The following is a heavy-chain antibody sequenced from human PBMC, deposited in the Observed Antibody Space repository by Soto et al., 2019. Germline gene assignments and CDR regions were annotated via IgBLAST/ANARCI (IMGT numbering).Heavy chain of an antibody. CDR1: GGTFSSYT. D-gene: IGHD2-8*02. V-gene: IGHV1-69*02. J-gene: IGHJ6*02. CDR3: AMSPLVDYPYCCYGMDV. CDR2: IIPILGIA. Sequence: QVQLVQSGAEVKKPGSSVKVSCKASGGTFSSYTISWVRQAPGQGLEWMGRIIPILGIANYAQKFQGRVTITADKSTSTAYMELSSLRSEDTAVYYCAMSPLVDYPYCCYGMDVWGQGTTVTVSS.